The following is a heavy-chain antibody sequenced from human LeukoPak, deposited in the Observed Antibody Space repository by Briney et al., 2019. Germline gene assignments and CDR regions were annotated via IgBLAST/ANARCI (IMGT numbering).Heavy chain of an antibody. D-gene: IGHD2-2*01. V-gene: IGHV1-2*02. Sequence: ASVKVSCKASGYTFTGYYMHWVRQAPGQGLEWMGWINPSSGGTNYAQKFQGRVTMTRDTSISTAYMELSRLRSDDTAVYYCAREGGYCSSTSCFNWFDPWGQGTLVTVSS. CDR3: AREGGYCSSTSCFNWFDP. CDR2: INPSSGGT. CDR1: GYTFTGYY. J-gene: IGHJ5*02.